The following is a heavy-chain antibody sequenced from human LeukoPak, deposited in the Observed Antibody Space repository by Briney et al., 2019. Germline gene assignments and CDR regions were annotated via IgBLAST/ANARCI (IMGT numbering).Heavy chain of an antibody. Sequence: GGSLRLPCAASGFTFSSYAMSWVRQAPGKGLEWVSAISGSGGSTYYADSVKGRFTISRDNSKNTLYLQMNSLRAEDTAVYYCAKSTTAMIVVVITLSYWGQGTLVTVSS. CDR3: AKSTTAMIVVVITLSY. CDR2: ISGSGGST. J-gene: IGHJ4*02. V-gene: IGHV3-23*01. D-gene: IGHD3-22*01. CDR1: GFTFSSYA.